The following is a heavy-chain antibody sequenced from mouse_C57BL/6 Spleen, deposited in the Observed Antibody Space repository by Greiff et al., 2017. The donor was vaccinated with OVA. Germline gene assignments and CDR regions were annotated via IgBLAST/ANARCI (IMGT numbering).Heavy chain of an antibody. CDR3: ANYRGGAMDY. CDR1: GYTFTDYN. Sequence: VQLKQSGPELVKPGASVKMSCKASGYTFTDYNMHWVKQSPGKSLEWIGYINPNNGGTSYNQKFKGKATLTVNKSSSTAYMELRSLTSEDSAVYYCANYRGGAMDYWGQGTSVTVSS. CDR2: INPNNGGT. D-gene: IGHD2-12*01. J-gene: IGHJ4*01. V-gene: IGHV1-22*01.